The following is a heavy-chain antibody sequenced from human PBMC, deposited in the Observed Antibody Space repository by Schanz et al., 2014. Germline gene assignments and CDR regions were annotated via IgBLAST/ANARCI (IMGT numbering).Heavy chain of an antibody. D-gene: IGHD3-9*01. CDR2: INPSSGGT. CDR1: GYSFTGYY. CDR3: ARDYYDILTGYPYDTFDI. J-gene: IGHJ3*02. Sequence: QVQLVQSGVEVKKPGASVKVSRKASGYSFTGYYMNWVRQAPGQGLEWMGWINPSSGGTNYAQKFQGRVTMTRDTSISTAYMELRRLRSDDTAVYYCARDYYDILTGYPYDTFDIWGQGTMVTVSS. V-gene: IGHV1-2*02.